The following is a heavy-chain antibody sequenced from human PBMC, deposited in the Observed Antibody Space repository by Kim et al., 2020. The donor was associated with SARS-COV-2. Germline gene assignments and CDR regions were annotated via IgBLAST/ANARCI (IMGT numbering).Heavy chain of an antibody. J-gene: IGHJ4*02. CDR3: ARHVGARYYFDY. V-gene: IGHV4-39*01. D-gene: IGHD1-26*01. Sequence: YYNPSLKSRVTISVDTSKNQFSLMLSSVTAADTAVYYCARHVGARYYFDYWGQGTLVTVSS.